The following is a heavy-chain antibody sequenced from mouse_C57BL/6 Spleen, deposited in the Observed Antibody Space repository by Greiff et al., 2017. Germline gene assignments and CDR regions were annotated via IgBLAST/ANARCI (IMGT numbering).Heavy chain of an antibody. CDR3: ARKGYLYYAMDY. J-gene: IGHJ4*01. CDR2: INPSNGGT. CDR1: GYTFTSYW. D-gene: IGHD3-1*01. V-gene: IGHV1-53*01. Sequence: QVQLQQPGTELVKPGASVKLSCKASGYTFTSYWMHWVKQRPGQGLEWIGNINPSNGGTNYNEKFKSKATLPIDQSSSTAYMQLSSLSSEDTAVYYCARKGYLYYAMDYWGQGTSVTVSS.